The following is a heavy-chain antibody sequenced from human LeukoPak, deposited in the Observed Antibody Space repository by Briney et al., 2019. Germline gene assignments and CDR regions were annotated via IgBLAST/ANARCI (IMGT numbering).Heavy chain of an antibody. D-gene: IGHD6-13*01. Sequence: SETLSLTCTVSGGSISSYYWSWIRQPPGKGLEWIGYIYYSGSTNYNPSLKSRVTISVDASKNQFSLKLSSVTAADTAVYYCARDLRSPIAAASDYHYYYNGMDVWGQGTTVTVSS. V-gene: IGHV4-59*01. CDR3: ARDLRSPIAAASDYHYYYNGMDV. CDR1: GGSISSYY. J-gene: IGHJ6*02. CDR2: IYYSGST.